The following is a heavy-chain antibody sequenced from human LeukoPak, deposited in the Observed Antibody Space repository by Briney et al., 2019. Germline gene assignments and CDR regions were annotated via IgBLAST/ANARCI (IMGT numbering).Heavy chain of an antibody. CDR2: IIPIFGTA. Sequence: SVKVSCKASGGTFSSYAISWVRQAPGQGLEWMGGIIPIFGTANYAEKFQGRVTITADTSTDTAYMELSSLRSEDTAVYYCAISLVGATLDDAFDIWGQGTMVTVSS. CDR1: GGTFSSYA. D-gene: IGHD1-26*01. CDR3: AISLVGATLDDAFDI. V-gene: IGHV1-69*06. J-gene: IGHJ3*02.